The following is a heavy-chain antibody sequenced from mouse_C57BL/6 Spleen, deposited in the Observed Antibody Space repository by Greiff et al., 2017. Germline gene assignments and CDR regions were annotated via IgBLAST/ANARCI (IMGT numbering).Heavy chain of an antibody. CDR1: GYTFTSYW. CDR2: IDPSDSYT. D-gene: IGHD1-1*01. J-gene: IGHJ2*01. CDR3: AAGDYGSPFDY. Sequence: QVQLQQPGAELVMPGASVKLSCKASGYTFTSYWMHWVKQRPGQGLEWIGEIDPSDSYTNYSQKFKGKSTLTVDKSSSTAYMQLSSLTSEDSAVYYCAAGDYGSPFDYWGQGTTLTVSS. V-gene: IGHV1-69*01.